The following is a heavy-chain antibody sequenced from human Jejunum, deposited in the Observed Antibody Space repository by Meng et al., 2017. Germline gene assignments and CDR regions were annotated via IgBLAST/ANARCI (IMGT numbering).Heavy chain of an antibody. Sequence: QVQMTESAQGLVRASETLLLMCTVSGVSVHIRTYYWSWIRQPPGKGLEWIAYIDNSGSTNYNPSLKSRVIISVDTSKNQFYLQMSSLTAADTAVYYCARAAAGTGFGYFDLWGRGTLVTVSS. J-gene: IGHJ2*01. CDR3: ARAAAGTGFGYFDL. CDR1: GVSVHIRTYY. D-gene: IGHD6-19*01. CDR2: IDNSGST. V-gene: IGHV4-61*01.